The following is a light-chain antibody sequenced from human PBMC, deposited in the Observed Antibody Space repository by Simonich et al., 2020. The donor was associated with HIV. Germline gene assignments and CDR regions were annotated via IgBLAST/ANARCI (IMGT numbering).Light chain of an antibody. CDR1: QSVLYSSSNKND. V-gene: IGKV4-1*01. CDR3: QQYYSTPQT. J-gene: IGKJ1*01. CDR2: WAS. Sequence: DIVMTQSPDSLAVSLGERATINCKSSQSVLYSSSNKNDLAWYQQKPGQPPKLLIYWASTRESGVPDRFSGSGSGTDFTLTISSLQAEDVAVYYCQQYYSTPQTFGQGTKVEIK.